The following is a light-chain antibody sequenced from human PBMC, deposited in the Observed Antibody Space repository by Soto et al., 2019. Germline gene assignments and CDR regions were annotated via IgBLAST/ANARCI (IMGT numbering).Light chain of an antibody. CDR3: SSYTSSSTRV. CDR1: SSDVGAYDY. J-gene: IGLJ1*01. CDR2: EVS. Sequence: QSALTQPASVSGSSGESITISCTGTSSDVGAYDYVSWYQQHPDKAPKLIIYEVSHRPSGVSNRFSGSKSVNTATLTISGLQAEDEADYYCSSYTSSSTRVFGTGTKLTVL. V-gene: IGLV2-14*03.